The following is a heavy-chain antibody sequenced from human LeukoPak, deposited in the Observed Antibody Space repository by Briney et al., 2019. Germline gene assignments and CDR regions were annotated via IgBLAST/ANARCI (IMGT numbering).Heavy chain of an antibody. CDR3: AKDAGTRGFDY. Sequence: GGSLRLSCTTSGFTFGDYAMSWVRQAPGKGLEWVSAISGSGGSTYYADSVKGRFTISRDNSKNTLYLQMNSLRAEDTAVYYCAKDAGTRGFDYWGQGTLVTVSS. D-gene: IGHD1-7*01. CDR2: ISGSGGST. CDR1: GFTFGDYA. V-gene: IGHV3-23*01. J-gene: IGHJ4*02.